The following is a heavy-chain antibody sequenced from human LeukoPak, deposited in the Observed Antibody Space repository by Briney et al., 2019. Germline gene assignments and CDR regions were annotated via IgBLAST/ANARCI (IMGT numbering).Heavy chain of an antibody. D-gene: IGHD4-23*01. CDR2: ISSSDTTI. Sequence: GGSLRLSCAASGFTFSSYEMHWVRQAPGKGLEWVSYISSSDTTIYYADSLKGRFTISRDNAKNSLYLQMNSLRAEDTAVYYCARDYGGSSPFDYWGQGTLVTVSS. V-gene: IGHV3-48*03. CDR1: GFTFSSYE. J-gene: IGHJ4*02. CDR3: ARDYGGSSPFDY.